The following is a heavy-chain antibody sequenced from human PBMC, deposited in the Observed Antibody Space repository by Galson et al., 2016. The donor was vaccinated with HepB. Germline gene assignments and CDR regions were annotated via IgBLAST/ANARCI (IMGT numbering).Heavy chain of an antibody. CDR1: GFTFRSHG. V-gene: IGHV3-30*18. J-gene: IGHJ2*01. CDR2: ISYDASNR. D-gene: IGHD1-26*01. Sequence: SLRLSCAASGFTFRSHGMHWVRQAPGKGLEWVAVISYDASNRIYIDSVKGRFTISRDNSKNILELQMNSLRADDTAVYYCAKASGNYPYWYFDLWGQGTTVTVSS. CDR3: AKASGNYPYWYFDL.